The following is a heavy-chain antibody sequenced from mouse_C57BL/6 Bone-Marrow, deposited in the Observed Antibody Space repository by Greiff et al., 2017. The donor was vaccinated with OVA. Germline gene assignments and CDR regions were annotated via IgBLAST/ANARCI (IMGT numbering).Heavy chain of an antibody. CDR2: INPDSSTI. Sequence: EVQLLQSGGGLVQPGGSLKLSCAASGIDFSRYWMSWVRRAPGKGLEWIGEINPDSSTINYAPSLKDKFIISRDNAKNTLYLQMSKVRSEDTALYYCARPPYYGSSLLAMDYWGQGTSVTVSS. CDR1: GIDFSRYW. V-gene: IGHV4-1*01. D-gene: IGHD1-1*01. CDR3: ARPPYYGSSLLAMDY. J-gene: IGHJ4*01.